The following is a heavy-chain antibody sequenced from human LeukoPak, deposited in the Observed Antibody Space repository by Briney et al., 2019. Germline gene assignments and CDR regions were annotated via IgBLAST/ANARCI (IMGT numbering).Heavy chain of an antibody. CDR3: ASQIPSTAMVSYYYMDV. D-gene: IGHD5-18*01. Sequence: SETLSLTCTVSGGSISSSSYYWGWIRQPPGKGLEWIGSIYYSGSTYYNPSLKSRVTISVDTSKNQFSLKLSSVTAADTAVYYCASQIPSTAMVSYYYMDVWGKGTTVTVSS. J-gene: IGHJ6*03. CDR2: IYYSGST. V-gene: IGHV4-39*07. CDR1: GGSISSSSYY.